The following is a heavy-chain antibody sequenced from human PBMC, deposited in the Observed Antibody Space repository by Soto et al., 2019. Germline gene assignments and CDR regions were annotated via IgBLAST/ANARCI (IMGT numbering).Heavy chain of an antibody. J-gene: IGHJ6*02. V-gene: IGHV3-74*01. CDR2: IIGDGSIT. CDR1: GFAFSTYW. Sequence: GGSLRLSCAASGFAFSTYWMHWVRQVPGKGLVWVSRIIGDGSITTYADSVKGRFTISRDNAKNTVYLQMNSLRAEDTAVYYCARDKSYTLDVWGQGTTVTVSS. CDR3: ARDKSYTLDV.